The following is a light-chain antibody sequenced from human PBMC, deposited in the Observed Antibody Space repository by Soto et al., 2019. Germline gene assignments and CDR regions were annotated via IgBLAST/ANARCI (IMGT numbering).Light chain of an antibody. V-gene: IGLV2-14*01. Sequence: QSVLTQAASVSVSPGQAITISCTGTSSDIGAYNYVSWYPKYPGRAPKLMIYEVNNRTSGVSNRFSGSKSGNTASLAISGLQAEDEADYYCSSFTTSSTYVVGAATKVKVL. CDR2: EVN. CDR3: SSFTTSSTYV. J-gene: IGLJ1*01. CDR1: SSDIGAYNY.